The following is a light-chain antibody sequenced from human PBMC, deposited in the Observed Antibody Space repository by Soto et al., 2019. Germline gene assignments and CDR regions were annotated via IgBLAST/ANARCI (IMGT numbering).Light chain of an antibody. V-gene: IGLV1-51*01. CDR3: GTWDSSVRV. Sequence: QSVLTQPPSVSAAPGQKVTISCSGSSSNIGNNYVSWYQQLPGTAPKLHIYDNNKRPSGIPDRFSGSKSGTSATLGITGLQTGDEADYYCGTWDSSVRVFGGGTKLTVL. CDR2: DNN. J-gene: IGLJ2*01. CDR1: SSNIGNNY.